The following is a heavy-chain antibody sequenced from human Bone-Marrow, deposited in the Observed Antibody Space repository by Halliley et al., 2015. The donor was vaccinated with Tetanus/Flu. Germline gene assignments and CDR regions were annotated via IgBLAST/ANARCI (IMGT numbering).Heavy chain of an antibody. D-gene: IGHD6-19*01. V-gene: IGHV4-59*08. J-gene: IGHJ5*02. CDR2: ISYTGTT. CDR3: ARRIAMASAVGGGNWMDP. CDR1: GDSITTYY. Sequence: LSLTCTVSGDSITTYYWNWIRQPPGKGLEWIGHISYTGTTIYNPSLKNRVIISLDTSMNQFSLKLNSVTAADTAVYYCARRIAMASAVGGGNWMDPWGQGTLLTVSS.